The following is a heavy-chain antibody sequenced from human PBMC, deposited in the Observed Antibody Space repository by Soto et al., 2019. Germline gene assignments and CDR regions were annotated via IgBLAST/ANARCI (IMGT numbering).Heavy chain of an antibody. CDR2: IDVASTFM. D-gene: IGHD1-20*01. CDR1: GFSFSNFT. Sequence: EVQLVESGGGLVKPGGSLRLSCAASGFSFSNFTINWVRQAPGKGLEWVSSIDVASTFMFYADSVTGRFTISRDNSKKLVYLLMNSLRAEDTAVYFCARETESYSWNDGLMDVWGQGTTVTVSS. J-gene: IGHJ6*02. V-gene: IGHV3-21*01. CDR3: ARETESYSWNDGLMDV.